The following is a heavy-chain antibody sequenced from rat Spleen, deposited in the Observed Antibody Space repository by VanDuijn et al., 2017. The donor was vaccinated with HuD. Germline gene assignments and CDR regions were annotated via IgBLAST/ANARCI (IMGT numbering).Heavy chain of an antibody. CDR1: GFTFSDYY. Sequence: EVQLVESDGGLSQPGRSLKLSCEASGFTFSDYYMAWVRQAPKKGLEWVASISYEDNNTYYGDAMKGRFIVSRDNAKSTLYLQMNSLRSEDTATYYCIRHKMIAAIPFYFDSWGQGVMVTVSS. CDR2: ISYEDNNT. D-gene: IGHD1-2*01. CDR3: IRHKMIAAIPFYFDS. V-gene: IGHV5-22*01. J-gene: IGHJ2*01.